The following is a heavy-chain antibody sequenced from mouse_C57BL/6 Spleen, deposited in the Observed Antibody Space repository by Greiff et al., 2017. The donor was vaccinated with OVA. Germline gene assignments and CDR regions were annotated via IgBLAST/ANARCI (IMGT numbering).Heavy chain of an antibody. CDR2: IDPSDSYT. J-gene: IGHJ1*03. CDR1: GYTFTSYW. V-gene: IGHV1-50*01. D-gene: IGHD1-1*01. Sequence: VQLQQSGAELVKPGASVKLSCKASGYTFTSYWMQWVKQRPGQGLEWIGEIDPSDSYTNYNQKFKGKATLTVDTSSSTAYMQLSSLTSEDSAVYYCAIRDYYGSTWYFDVWGTGTTVTVSS. CDR3: AIRDYYGSTWYFDV.